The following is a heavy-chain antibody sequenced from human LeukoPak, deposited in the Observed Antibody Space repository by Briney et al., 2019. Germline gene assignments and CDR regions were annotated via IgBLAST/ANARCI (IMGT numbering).Heavy chain of an antibody. CDR1: GGSISSSNW. Sequence: PSETLSLTCAVSGGSISSSNWWSWVRQPPGKGLEWIGEIYHSGSTNYNPSLKSRVTISLDTSKNQFSLKLSSVTAADTAVYYCARPLYGPGSLFDYWGQGTLVTVSS. CDR3: ARPLYGPGSLFDY. V-gene: IGHV4-4*02. CDR2: IYHSGST. J-gene: IGHJ4*02. D-gene: IGHD3-10*01.